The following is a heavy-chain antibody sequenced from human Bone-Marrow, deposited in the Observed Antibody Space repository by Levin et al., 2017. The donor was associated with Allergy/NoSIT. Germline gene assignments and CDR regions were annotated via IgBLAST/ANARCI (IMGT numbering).Heavy chain of an antibody. J-gene: IGHJ3*02. V-gene: IGHV3-30*04. CDR1: GFTFSSYA. Sequence: GGSLRLSCAASGFTFSSYAMHWVRQAPGKGLEWVAVISYDGSNKYYADSVKGRFTISRDNSKNTLYLQMNSLRAEDTAVYYCARVGLLRYFKSAFDIWGQGTMVTVSS. CDR3: ARVGLLRYFKSAFDI. CDR2: ISYDGSNK. D-gene: IGHD3-9*01.